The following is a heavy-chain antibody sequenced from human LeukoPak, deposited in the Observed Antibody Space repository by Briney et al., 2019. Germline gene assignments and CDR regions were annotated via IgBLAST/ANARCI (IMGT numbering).Heavy chain of an antibody. CDR2: IASDGDT. J-gene: IGHJ4*02. V-gene: IGHV3-23*01. CDR3: ARSPIAARPLDY. D-gene: IGHD6-6*01. Sequence: GGSLRLSCAASGFTLRHFAMNWVRQAPGKGLEWVSSIASDGDTFYAGSVKGRFTISRDNSKNTLYLQMNSLRAEDTAVYYCARSPIAARPLDYWGQGTLVTVSS. CDR1: GFTLRHFA.